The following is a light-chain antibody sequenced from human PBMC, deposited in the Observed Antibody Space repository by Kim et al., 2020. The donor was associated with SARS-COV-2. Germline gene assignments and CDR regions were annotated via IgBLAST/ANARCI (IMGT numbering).Light chain of an antibody. Sequence: QSALTQPRSVSGSPGQSVTISCTGTSSDIGGYNHVSWYQQYPGKAPKLIIYSVTQRPSGVPDRFSGSKSGNTASLTISRLLDEDEADYYCCSKVFGGGTKLTVL. CDR1: SSDIGGYNH. V-gene: IGLV2-11*01. CDR3: CSKV. J-gene: IGLJ2*01. CDR2: SVT.